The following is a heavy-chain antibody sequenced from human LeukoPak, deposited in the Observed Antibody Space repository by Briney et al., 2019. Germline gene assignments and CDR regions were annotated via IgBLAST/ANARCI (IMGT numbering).Heavy chain of an antibody. CDR1: GYTFTSYG. D-gene: IGHD3-10*01. CDR2: ISAHNGNT. V-gene: IGHV1-18*01. CDR3: VREPKYYYGSGSYLYDP. Sequence: ASVKVSCKASGYTFTSYGISWVRQAPGQGLEWMGWISAHNGNTNYAQKLQGRVTMTTDTSTSTAYMELRSLRSDDTAVYYCVREPKYYYGSGSYLYDPWGQGTLVTVSS. J-gene: IGHJ5*02.